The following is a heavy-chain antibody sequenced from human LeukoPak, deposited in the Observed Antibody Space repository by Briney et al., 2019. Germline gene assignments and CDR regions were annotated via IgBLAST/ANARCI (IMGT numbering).Heavy chain of an antibody. Sequence: GGSLRLSCAASGFTFSSYGMHWVRQAPGKGLEWVAFIRYDGSNKYYADSVKGRFTISRDNSKNTLYLQMNSLRAEDTAVYYCAKDLVRDIVVVVAATTPHFWGQGTLVTVSS. V-gene: IGHV3-30*02. CDR3: AKDLVRDIVVVVAATTPHF. J-gene: IGHJ4*02. D-gene: IGHD2-15*01. CDR1: GFTFSSYG. CDR2: IRYDGSNK.